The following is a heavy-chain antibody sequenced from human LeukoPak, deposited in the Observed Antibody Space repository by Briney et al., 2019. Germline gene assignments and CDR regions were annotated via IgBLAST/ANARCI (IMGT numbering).Heavy chain of an antibody. CDR1: GGSFSGYY. D-gene: IGHD2-2*01. CDR2: INHSGST. CDR3: ARGHRYCSSTSCFSGWFDP. V-gene: IGHV4-34*01. J-gene: IGHJ5*02. Sequence: PSETLSLTCAVYGGSFSGYYWSWIRQPPGKGLEWIGEINHSGSTNYNPSLKSRVTISVDTSKNQFSLKLSSVTAADTAVYYCARGHRYCSSTSCFSGWFDPWGQGTLVTVSS.